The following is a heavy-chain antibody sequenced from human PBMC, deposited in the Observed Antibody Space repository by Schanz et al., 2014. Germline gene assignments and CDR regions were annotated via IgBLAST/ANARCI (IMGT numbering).Heavy chain of an antibody. V-gene: IGHV1-18*04. CDR1: GFNFNNYD. Sequence: QVQLVQSGAEVKKPGASVKVSCTASGFNFNNYDINWVRQATGQGLEWMGWISVYNHNKEYDQKFQGRVTMTTDTSPIAACMAVTDLRSDGPGVYLWAKERRFFDRDDLYHFGSWGQGTLVTVSS. D-gene: IGHD3-3*01. CDR2: ISVYNHNK. J-gene: IGHJ4*02. CDR3: AKERRFFDRDDLYHFGS.